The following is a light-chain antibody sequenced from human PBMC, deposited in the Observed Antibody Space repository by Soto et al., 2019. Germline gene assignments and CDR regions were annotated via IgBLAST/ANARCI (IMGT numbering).Light chain of an antibody. Sequence: DIQMTQSPSTLSASVGDRVTITCRASQTISNWLAWYQQKAGKAPKLLIYKASSLEGGVPSRFSGSGSGTEFTLTISSLQPYDFATYYCQQYQGTFGQGTKVEIK. V-gene: IGKV1-5*03. CDR2: KAS. CDR1: QTISNW. J-gene: IGKJ1*01. CDR3: QQYQGT.